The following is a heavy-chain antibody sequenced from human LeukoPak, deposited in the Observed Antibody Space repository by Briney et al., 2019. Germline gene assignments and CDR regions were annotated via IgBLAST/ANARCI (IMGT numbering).Heavy chain of an antibody. V-gene: IGHV3-30*02. CDR2: IRFDGSDK. CDR1: GFPFRSYG. J-gene: IGHJ6*03. Sequence: PGGSLRLSCAASGFPFRSYGMYWIRQTPGRGLDWVAFIRFDGSDKNYADFVKGRFTISRDNSKKTLCLQMDSLRAEDTAVYYCAKAATVTTLLYYHMDVWGKGATVTISS. CDR3: AKAATVTTLLYYHMDV. D-gene: IGHD4-11*01.